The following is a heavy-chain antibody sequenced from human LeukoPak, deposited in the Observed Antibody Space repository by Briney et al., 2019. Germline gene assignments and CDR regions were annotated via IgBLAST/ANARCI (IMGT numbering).Heavy chain of an antibody. D-gene: IGHD3-10*01. J-gene: IGHJ4*02. Sequence: ASVKVSCKASGYTFTSYYMHWVRQAPGQGLEWMGIINPSNGNTGYTPKFQGRVTMTRDMSTSAVYMELSSLRSEDTAVYYCARDQDYYGSGSYHRLDTTGLDYWGQGTLVTVSS. CDR2: INPSNGNT. CDR3: ARDQDYYGSGSYHRLDTTGLDY. CDR1: GYTFTSYY. V-gene: IGHV1-46*01.